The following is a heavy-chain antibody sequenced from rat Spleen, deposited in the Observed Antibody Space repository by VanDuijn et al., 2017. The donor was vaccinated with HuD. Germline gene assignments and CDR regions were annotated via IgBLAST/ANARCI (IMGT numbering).Heavy chain of an antibody. CDR3: ARRLYDYFDY. CDR1: GFTFSDYY. D-gene: IGHD1-2*01. J-gene: IGHJ2*01. Sequence: EVQLVESGGGLVQPGRSLKLSCAASGFTFSDYYMAWVRQAPTKGLEWVASISYDGGSTYYRESVKGRFTNARDNAKSSLYLQMDSMRSEDTATYYCARRLYDYFDYWGQGVMVTVSS. CDR2: ISYDGGST. V-gene: IGHV5-20*01.